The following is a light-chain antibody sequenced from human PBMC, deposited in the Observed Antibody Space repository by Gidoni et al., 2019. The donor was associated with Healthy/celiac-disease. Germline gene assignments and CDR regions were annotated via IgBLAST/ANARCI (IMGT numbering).Light chain of an antibody. Sequence: DIQWTQSPSVLSASVGDRVTITCRASQAIGSHIAWYQQKPGKAPKPLIYYAFILQSGVPSRFSGSGSGTEFSLTISSLQPGDFATYYCQQANSHLALTFGGGTKVDI. J-gene: IGKJ4*01. V-gene: IGKV1-9*01. CDR2: YAF. CDR3: QQANSHLALT. CDR1: QAIGSH.